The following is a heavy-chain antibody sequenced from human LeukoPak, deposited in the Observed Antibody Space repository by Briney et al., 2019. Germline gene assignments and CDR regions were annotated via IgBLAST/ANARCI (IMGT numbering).Heavy chain of an antibody. CDR1: GFPFGRYT. CDR2: IYSGGYT. J-gene: IGHJ4*02. V-gene: IGHV3-53*05. Sequence: GGSLRLSCEGSGFPFGRYTMNWVRQAPGKGLEWVSVIYSGGYTYYADSVKGRFTISRDNSKNTLYLQMNSLRAEDTAVYYCATGIAAAGLYYFDYWGQGTLVTVSS. CDR3: ATGIAAAGLYYFDY. D-gene: IGHD6-13*01.